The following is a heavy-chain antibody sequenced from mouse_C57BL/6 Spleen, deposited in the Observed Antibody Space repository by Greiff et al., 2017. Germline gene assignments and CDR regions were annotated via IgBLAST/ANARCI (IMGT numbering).Heavy chain of an antibody. D-gene: IGHD2-4*01. Sequence: VQLQQPGAELVKPGASVKLSCKASGYTFTSYWMQWVKQRPGQGLEWIGEIDPSDSYTNYNQKFKGKATLTVDTSSSTAYMQRSSLTSEDSAVYYCARRDDYEGFAYWGQGTLVTVSA. CDR1: GYTFTSYW. J-gene: IGHJ3*01. V-gene: IGHV1-50*01. CDR3: ARRDDYEGFAY. CDR2: IDPSDSYT.